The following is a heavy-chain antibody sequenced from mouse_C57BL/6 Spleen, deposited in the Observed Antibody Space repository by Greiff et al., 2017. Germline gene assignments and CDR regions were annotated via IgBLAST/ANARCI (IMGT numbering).Heavy chain of an antibody. V-gene: IGHV1-22*01. D-gene: IGHD2-3*01. CDR3: ARVGYDGTGDY. CDR2: INPNNGGT. J-gene: IGHJ2*01. Sequence: EVQVVESGPELVKPGASVKMSCKASGYTFTDYNMHWVKQSHGKSLEWIGYINPNNGGTSYNQKFKGKATLTVNKSSSTAYMELRSLTSDDSAVYYCARVGYDGTGDYWGQGTTLTVSS. CDR1: GYTFTDYN.